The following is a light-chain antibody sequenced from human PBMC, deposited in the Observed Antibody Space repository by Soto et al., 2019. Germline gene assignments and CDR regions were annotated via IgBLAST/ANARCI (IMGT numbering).Light chain of an antibody. Sequence: QAVVTQPPSASGTPGQRVTISCSGSSSNIGSNTVNWYQQLPGTAPKLLIYSNNQRPSGVPDRFSGSKSGTSASLAISGLQSEDEADYYCAARDDSLNGYWVFGGGTKVTVL. CDR2: SNN. CDR1: SSNIGSNT. V-gene: IGLV1-44*01. J-gene: IGLJ3*02. CDR3: AARDDSLNGYWV.